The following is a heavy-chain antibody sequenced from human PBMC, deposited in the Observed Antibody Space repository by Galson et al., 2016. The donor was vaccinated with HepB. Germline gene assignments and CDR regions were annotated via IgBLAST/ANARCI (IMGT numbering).Heavy chain of an antibody. Sequence: QSGAEVKKPGESLKISCQAYGNIFTTYWIAWVRQMPGKGLEWMAIIYPGNSDIRYSPSFKGHVTISADKSISTAYLQWNSLKASDSAMYYCATVDTFYHGMEVWGQGTTVTVSS. D-gene: IGHD5-18*01. CDR1: GNIFTTYW. CDR2: IYPGNSDI. V-gene: IGHV5-51*01. CDR3: ATVDTFYHGMEV. J-gene: IGHJ6*02.